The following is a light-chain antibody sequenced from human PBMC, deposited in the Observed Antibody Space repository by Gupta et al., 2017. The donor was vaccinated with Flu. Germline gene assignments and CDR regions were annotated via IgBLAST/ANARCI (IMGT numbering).Light chain of an antibody. V-gene: IGKV3-20*01. CDR2: GAS. CDR3: QHEHYSPRT. J-gene: IGKJ1*01. CDR1: QSVSSTF. Sequence: EIVLTQSPGILSMSPGDGVTLSCRASQSVSSTFLAWYQQKPGQAPKLLIYGASTRATGIPDRFSGGGSGTDFTLTISRLEPEDFAVYYCQHEHYSPRTFGQGTKVEI.